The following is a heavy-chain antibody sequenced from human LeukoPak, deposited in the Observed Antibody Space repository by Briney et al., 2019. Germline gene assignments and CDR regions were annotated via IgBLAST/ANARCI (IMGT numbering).Heavy chain of an antibody. J-gene: IGHJ4*02. V-gene: IGHV1-18*01. CDR3: ARGWGNYYGSGSYYGY. CDR2: ISAYNAYT. D-gene: IGHD3-10*01. Sequence: ASVKVSCKASGYTFTSYGISWVRQAPGQGLEWMGWISAYNAYTNYAQKLQGRVTMTTDTSTSTAYVELRSLRSDDTAVYFCARGWGNYYGSGSYYGYWGQGTLVTVSS. CDR1: GYTFTSYG.